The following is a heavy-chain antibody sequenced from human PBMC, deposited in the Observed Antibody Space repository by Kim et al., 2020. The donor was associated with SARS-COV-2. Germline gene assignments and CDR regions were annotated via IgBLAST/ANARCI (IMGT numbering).Heavy chain of an antibody. J-gene: IGHJ5*02. D-gene: IGHD6-13*01. Sequence: SETLSLTCAVYGGSFSGYYWSWIRQPPGKGLEWIGEINHSGSTNYNQSLKSRVTISVDTSKNQFSLKLSSVTAADTAVYYCARVDGSSWLKVSRYGWFDPWGQGTLVTVSS. V-gene: IGHV4-34*01. CDR1: GGSFSGYY. CDR3: ARVDGSSWLKVSRYGWFDP. CDR2: INHSGST.